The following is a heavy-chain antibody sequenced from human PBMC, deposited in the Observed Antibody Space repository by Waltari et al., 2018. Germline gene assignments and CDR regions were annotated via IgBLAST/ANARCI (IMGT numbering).Heavy chain of an antibody. Sequence: EVQLVQSGAEVKKPGESLKISCKGSGYSFTSYWIGWVRQMPGKGLEWMGIIYPGESDTRYSPSFQGKVTISADKSISTAYLQWSSLKASDTAMYYCARHSPYYDFWSGYPPTQYYFDYWGQGTLVTVSS. CDR2: IYPGESDT. J-gene: IGHJ4*02. V-gene: IGHV5-51*01. D-gene: IGHD3-3*01. CDR1: GYSFTSYW. CDR3: ARHSPYYDFWSGYPPTQYYFDY.